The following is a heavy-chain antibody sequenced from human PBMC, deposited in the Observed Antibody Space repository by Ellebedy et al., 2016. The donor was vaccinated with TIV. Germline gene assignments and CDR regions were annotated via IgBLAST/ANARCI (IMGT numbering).Heavy chain of an antibody. V-gene: IGHV3-30*03. Sequence: GGSLRLSCAASGFTFSSYGMHWVRQAPGKGLEWVAVISYDGSNKYYMDYVRGRFTISRDNAKNSIYLQMNSLRVEDTAMYYCALGTGGWGQGTLVTVSS. CDR2: ISYDGSNK. CDR3: ALGTGG. D-gene: IGHD7-27*01. J-gene: IGHJ4*02. CDR1: GFTFSSYG.